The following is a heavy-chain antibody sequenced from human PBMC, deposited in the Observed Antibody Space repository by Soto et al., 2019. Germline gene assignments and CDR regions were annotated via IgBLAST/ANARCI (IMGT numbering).Heavy chain of an antibody. V-gene: IGHV3-30*18. Sequence: QVQLVESGGGVVQPGRSLRLSCAASGFTFSSYGMHWVRQAPGKGLEWVAVISYDGSSKYYADSVKGRFTISRDNSKNTLYLQMNSLRAEDTAVYYCAKEQGIAAAGTLYFHHWGHSTPVTVSS. D-gene: IGHD6-13*01. CDR1: GFTFSSYG. CDR3: AKEQGIAAAGTLYFHH. CDR2: ISYDGSSK. J-gene: IGHJ1*01.